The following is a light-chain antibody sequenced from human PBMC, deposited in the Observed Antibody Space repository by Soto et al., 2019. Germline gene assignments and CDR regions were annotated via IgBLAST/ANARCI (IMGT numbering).Light chain of an antibody. Sequence: QSALTRPASVSGSPGQSITISCTGTSSDVGAYNYVSWYQQHPGTAPKLMVYDVSSRPSGVSDRFSGSKSGNTASLTISGLQAEDEADYYCTSYTIISPLYVFGTGTKATVL. CDR3: TSYTIISPLYV. V-gene: IGLV2-14*01. J-gene: IGLJ1*01. CDR1: SSDVGAYNY. CDR2: DVS.